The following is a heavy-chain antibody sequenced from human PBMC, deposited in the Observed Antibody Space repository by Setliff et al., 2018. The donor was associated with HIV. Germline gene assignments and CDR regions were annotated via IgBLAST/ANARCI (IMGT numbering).Heavy chain of an antibody. J-gene: IGHJ4*02. CDR1: GDSISSSSYY. D-gene: IGHD4-17*01. CDR2: IYYGGST. Sequence: PSETLSLTCSVSGDSISSSSYYWDWIRQPPGKGLEWIGSIYYGGSTYYNPSFKSRVTMSLDMSTNQFSLKMASMTAADSAVYYCARFDVTPMTTRDYWGQGTQVTVSS. V-gene: IGHV4-39*01. CDR3: ARFDVTPMTTRDY.